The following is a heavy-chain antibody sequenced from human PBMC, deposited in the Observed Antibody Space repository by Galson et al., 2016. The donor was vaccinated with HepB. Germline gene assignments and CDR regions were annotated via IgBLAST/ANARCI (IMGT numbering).Heavy chain of an antibody. J-gene: IGHJ6*02. Sequence: SLRLSCAGSGFSFSNYAMTWVRQAPGQGLEWVSSISGAGASTYSADSVKGRFTISRDNSKSTMFLQMNNLGAEDTAVYYCVTGESRRSGSGYSAFYYYDMDVRGQGTTVAVSS. CDR2: ISGAGAST. CDR1: GFSFSNYA. CDR3: VTGESRRSGSGYSAFYYYDMDV. V-gene: IGHV3-23*01. D-gene: IGHD5-12*01.